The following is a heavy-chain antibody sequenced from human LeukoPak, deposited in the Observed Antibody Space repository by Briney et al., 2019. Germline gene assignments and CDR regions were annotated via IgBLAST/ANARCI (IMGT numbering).Heavy chain of an antibody. Sequence: GGSLRLSCATSGFTFDDYAMHWVRQAPGKGLEWVSGISWNSGSIGYADSVKGRFTISRDNAKNSLYLQMNSLRAEDTALYYCAKVNVLTGGKYYFDYWGQGTLVTVSS. D-gene: IGHD3-9*01. J-gene: IGHJ4*02. CDR2: ISWNSGSI. CDR3: AKVNVLTGGKYYFDY. V-gene: IGHV3-9*01. CDR1: GFTFDDYA.